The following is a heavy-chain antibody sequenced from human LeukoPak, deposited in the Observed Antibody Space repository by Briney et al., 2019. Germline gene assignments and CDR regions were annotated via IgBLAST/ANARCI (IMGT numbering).Heavy chain of an antibody. CDR3: ARDSGVYNLRYDY. CDR2: INPNSGGT. J-gene: IGHJ4*02. D-gene: IGHD1-1*01. CDR1: GYTFTGYY. V-gene: IGHV1-2*02. Sequence: ASVKVSCKASGYTFTGYYMHWVRQAPGQGLEWMGWINPNSGGTNYAQKFQGRVTMTRDTSISTAYMELSRLRSDDTAVYYCARDSGVYNLRYDYWGQGTLVTVSS.